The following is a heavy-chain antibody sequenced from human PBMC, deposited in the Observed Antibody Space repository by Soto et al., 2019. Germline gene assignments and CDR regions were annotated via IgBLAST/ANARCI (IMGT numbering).Heavy chain of an antibody. V-gene: IGHV1-46*01. CDR1: GYTFTSYY. CDR3: AARTTVTAFDY. CDR2: INPSGGST. D-gene: IGHD4-17*01. J-gene: IGHJ4*02. Sequence: ASVKVSCKASGYTFTSYYMHWVRQAPGQGLEWMGIINPSGGSTSYAQKFQGRVTMTRDTSTSTVYMELSSLRSEDTAVYYCAARTTVTAFDYWGQITLVTVSS.